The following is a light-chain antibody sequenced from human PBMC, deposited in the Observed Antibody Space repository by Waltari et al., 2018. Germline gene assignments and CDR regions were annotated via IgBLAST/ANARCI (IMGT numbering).Light chain of an antibody. CDR3: QTGGHGTWV. Sequence: QLVLTQSPSASASLGASVKLTCTLSSVHSSNVIAWHQQQPEKGPRYLMKVNSDGSHSKGDEIPDRFSGSSSGAERYLTLSSLQSEDEADYYCQTGGHGTWVFGGGTKLTVL. V-gene: IGLV4-69*01. CDR2: VNSDGSH. J-gene: IGLJ3*02. CDR1: SVHSSNV.